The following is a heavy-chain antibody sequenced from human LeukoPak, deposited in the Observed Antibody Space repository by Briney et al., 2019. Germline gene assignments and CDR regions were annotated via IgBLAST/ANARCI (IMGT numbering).Heavy chain of an antibody. V-gene: IGHV1-2*02. CDR3: ARVATPEYYDILTGPMDV. CDR2: INPNSGGT. CDR1: GYTFTGYY. D-gene: IGHD3-9*01. J-gene: IGHJ6*02. Sequence: ASVKVSCKASGYTFTGYYMHWVRQAPGQGLEWMGWINPNSGGTNYAQKFQGRVIMTRDTSISTAYMELSRLRSDDTAVYYCARVATPEYYDILTGPMDVWGQGTTVTVSS.